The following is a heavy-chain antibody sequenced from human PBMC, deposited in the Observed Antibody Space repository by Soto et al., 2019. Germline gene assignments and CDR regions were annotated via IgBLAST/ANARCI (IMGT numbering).Heavy chain of an antibody. Sequence: GGSLRLSCAASGFTFNIYGMHWVRQAPDKGLEWVALISYDGSNQYYADSVKGRFTISRDNSKNTLFLQMNSLRADDTAVYYCAKDQASGQGSFDSWGQGT. CDR1: GFTFNIYG. CDR3: AKDQASGQGSFDS. J-gene: IGHJ4*02. V-gene: IGHV3-30*18. CDR2: ISYDGSNQ.